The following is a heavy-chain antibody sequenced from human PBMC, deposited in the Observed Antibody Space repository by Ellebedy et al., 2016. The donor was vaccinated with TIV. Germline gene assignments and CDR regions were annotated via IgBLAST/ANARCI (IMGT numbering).Heavy chain of an antibody. CDR3: ARGPSDDAFDI. V-gene: IGHV4-59*01. CDR1: GGSISSYY. J-gene: IGHJ3*02. CDR2: IYYSGST. Sequence: GSLRLXCTVSGGSISSYYWSWIRQPPGKGLEWIGYIYYSGSTNYNPSLKSRVTISVDTSKNQFSLKLSSVTAADTAVYYCARGPSDDAFDIWGQGTMVTVSS.